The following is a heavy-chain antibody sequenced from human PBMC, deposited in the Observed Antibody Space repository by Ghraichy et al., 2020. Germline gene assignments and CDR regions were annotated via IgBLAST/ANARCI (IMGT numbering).Heavy chain of an antibody. J-gene: IGHJ4*02. Sequence: GGSLRLSCAASGVTFSNYWLHWVRQAPGKGLVWVSRINEDGSVTDYADSVKGRFTISRDNAKNTLYLQMNSLRAEDTAVYYCARGKPAQCGGDCHADFWGQGTLVTVSS. CDR3: ARGKPAQCGGDCHADF. D-gene: IGHD2-21*02. CDR1: GVTFSNYW. V-gene: IGHV3-74*01. CDR2: INEDGSVT.